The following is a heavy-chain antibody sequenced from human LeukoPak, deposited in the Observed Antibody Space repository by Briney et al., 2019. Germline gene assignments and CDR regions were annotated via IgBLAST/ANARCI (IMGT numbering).Heavy chain of an antibody. D-gene: IGHD3/OR15-3a*01. J-gene: IGHJ5*02. Sequence: SVKVSCKASGYTFTSYGISWVRQAPGQGLEWMGRIIPILGIANYAQKFQGRVTITADKSTSTAYMELSSLRSEDTAVYYCARGIGTGYNWFDPWGQGTLVTVSS. V-gene: IGHV1-69*04. CDR3: ARGIGTGYNWFDP. CDR1: GYTFTSYG. CDR2: IIPILGIA.